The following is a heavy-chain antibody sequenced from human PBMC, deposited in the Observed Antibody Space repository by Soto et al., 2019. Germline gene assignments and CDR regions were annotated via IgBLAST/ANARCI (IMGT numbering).Heavy chain of an antibody. Sequence: GGSLRLSCAASGFTFSSYAMSWVRQAPGKGLEWVSAISGSGGSTYYADSVKGRFTISRDNSKNTLYLQMNSLRAEDAAVYYCAKEMGYCSSTSCHVGYGMDVWGQGTTVTVSS. D-gene: IGHD2-2*01. V-gene: IGHV3-23*01. CDR1: GFTFSSYA. CDR2: ISGSGGST. J-gene: IGHJ6*02. CDR3: AKEMGYCSSTSCHVGYGMDV.